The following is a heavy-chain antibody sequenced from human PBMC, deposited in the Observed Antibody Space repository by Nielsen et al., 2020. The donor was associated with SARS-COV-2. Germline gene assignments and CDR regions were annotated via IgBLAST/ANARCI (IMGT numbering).Heavy chain of an antibody. CDR2: IYYSGST. V-gene: IGHV4-39*01. CDR3: ARQGVLRYFDWLFPFDY. D-gene: IGHD3-9*01. CDR1: GGSISSSSYY. Sequence: SETLSLTCTVSGGSISSSSYYWGWIRQPPGKGLEWIGSIYYSGSTYYNPSLKSRVTISVDTSKNQFSLKLSSVTAADTAVYYCARQGVLRYFDWLFPFDYWGQGTLVTVSS. J-gene: IGHJ4*02.